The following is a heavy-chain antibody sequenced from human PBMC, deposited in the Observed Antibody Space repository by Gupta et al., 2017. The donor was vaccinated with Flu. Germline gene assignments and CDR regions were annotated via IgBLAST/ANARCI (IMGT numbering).Heavy chain of an antibody. J-gene: IGHJ4*02. D-gene: IGHD6-25*01. CDR1: GLSFSSYA. V-gene: IGHV3-64*01. Sequence: EVQLVESGGGLVQPGGSLRLSCAASGLSFSSYAMHWVRQAPGKGLEYVSAISTNGGSTYYANSVKGRFTISRDNSKNTLYLQMGSLRTEDMAVYYCAGSIAAAGTGYYFDYWGQGTLVTVSS. CDR2: ISTNGGST. CDR3: AGSIAAAGTGYYFDY.